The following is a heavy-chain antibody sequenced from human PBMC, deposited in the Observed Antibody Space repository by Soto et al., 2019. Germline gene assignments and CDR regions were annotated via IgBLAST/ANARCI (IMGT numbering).Heavy chain of an antibody. V-gene: IGHV4-59*11. CDR2: IYYNGNT. Sequence: QVQLQESGPGLVKPSETLSLTCTISGGAINDHYWSFIRQPPGKGLEWIGYIYYNGNTNYNPSLESRVTISVDRSKNQFSPRLTSLTAADTAVYYCARVRTGYFDYWGRGALVTVSS. CDR1: GGAINDHY. D-gene: IGHD3-9*01. J-gene: IGHJ4*02. CDR3: ARVRTGYFDY.